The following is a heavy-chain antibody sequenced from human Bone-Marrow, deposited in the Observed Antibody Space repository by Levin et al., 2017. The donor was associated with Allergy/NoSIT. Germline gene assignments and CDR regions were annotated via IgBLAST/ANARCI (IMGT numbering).Heavy chain of an antibody. D-gene: IGHD1-14*01. CDR2: IGGSGTST. CDR3: AKAGTTWSNHAFDV. Sequence: GGSLRLSCAASGFTFTNYAMSWVRQAPGMGPEWVSAIGGSGTSTYYADSVRGRFTISRDNSKNTLYLQMNSLRAEDTAVYYCAKAGTTWSNHAFDVWGQGTMVTVSS. CDR1: GFTFTNYA. J-gene: IGHJ3*01. V-gene: IGHV3-23*01.